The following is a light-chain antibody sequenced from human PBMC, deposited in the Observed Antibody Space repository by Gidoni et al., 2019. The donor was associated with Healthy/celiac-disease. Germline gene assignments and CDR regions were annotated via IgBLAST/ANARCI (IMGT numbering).Light chain of an antibody. Sequence: DIHMTQSPSSLSASVGDRVTITCQASQDISNYLNWYQQKPGKAPKLLIYDASNLETGVPSRFSGSGSGTDFTFTISSLQPEDIATYYCQQYDNLGWTFGQGTKVEIK. CDR2: DAS. CDR1: QDISNY. V-gene: IGKV1-33*01. CDR3: QQYDNLGWT. J-gene: IGKJ1*01.